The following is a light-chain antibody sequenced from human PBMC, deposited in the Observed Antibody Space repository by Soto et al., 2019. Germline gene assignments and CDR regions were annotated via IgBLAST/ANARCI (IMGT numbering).Light chain of an antibody. V-gene: IGKV1-9*01. CDR1: QGIITN. CDR2: AAA. CDR3: QQANGYPRT. J-gene: IGKJ1*01. Sequence: IQLTQSPSSLSASVGDRVTITCRASQGIITNLVWYQQKPGKAPNLLIYAAAILQSGVPSRFSGSGSGTDFTLTISSLQPEDFATYYCQQANGYPRTFGQGTKVEIK.